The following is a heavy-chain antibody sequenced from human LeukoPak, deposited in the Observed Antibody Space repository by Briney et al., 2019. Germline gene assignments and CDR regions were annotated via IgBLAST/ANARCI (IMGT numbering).Heavy chain of an antibody. CDR1: GXTFTSYS. CDR2: ITGSSSYI. Sequence: GGSLRLSCAASGXTFTSYSMNWVRQAPGKGLEWVSSITGSSSYIYYADPMKGRFTVSRDNAKNSLYLQMDTLRAEDTAVYYCARGGNWFDPWGQGTLVTVSS. CDR3: ARGGNWFDP. V-gene: IGHV3-21*01. J-gene: IGHJ5*02.